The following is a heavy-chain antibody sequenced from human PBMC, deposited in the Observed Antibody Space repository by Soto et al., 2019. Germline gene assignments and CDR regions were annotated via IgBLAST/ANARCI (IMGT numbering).Heavy chain of an antibody. V-gene: IGHV3-49*03. Sequence: GGSLRLSCTASGFTFGDYAMSWFRQAPGKGLEWVGFIRSKAYGGTTEYAASVKGRFTISRDDSKSIAYLQMNSLKTEDTAVYYCTRSSGHSSSWYYYYYGMDVWGQGT. CDR3: TRSSGHSSSWYYYYYGMDV. J-gene: IGHJ6*02. CDR1: GFTFGDYA. CDR2: IRSKAYGGTT. D-gene: IGHD6-13*01.